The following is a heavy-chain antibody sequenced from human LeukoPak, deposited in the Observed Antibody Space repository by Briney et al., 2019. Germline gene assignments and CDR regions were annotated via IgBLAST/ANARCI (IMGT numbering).Heavy chain of an antibody. J-gene: IGHJ3*02. V-gene: IGHV4-59*01. CDR2: IYYSGST. D-gene: IGHD7-27*01. Sequence: RPSETLFLTCTVSGVSISSYYWSWLRQPPGKGLEWVGYIYYSGSTNYNPSLKSRVTISVDTSKNQFSLKLSSVTAADTAVYYCARWGNDAFDIWGQGTMVTVSS. CDR1: GVSISSYY. CDR3: ARWGNDAFDI.